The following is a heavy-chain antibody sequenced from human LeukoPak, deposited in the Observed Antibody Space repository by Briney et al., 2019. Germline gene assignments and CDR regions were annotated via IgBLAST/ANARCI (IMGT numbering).Heavy chain of an antibody. CDR1: RGTFSSYA. V-gene: IGHV1-69*13. Sequence: GASVKVSCKASRGTFSSYAISWVRQAPGQGLEWLGGIIPIFGTANYAQKFQGRVTITADESTSTAYMELSSLRSEDTAVYYCASRLPEGDYGLDYWGQGTLVTVSS. J-gene: IGHJ4*02. CDR3: ASRLPEGDYGLDY. CDR2: IIPIFGTA. D-gene: IGHD4-17*01.